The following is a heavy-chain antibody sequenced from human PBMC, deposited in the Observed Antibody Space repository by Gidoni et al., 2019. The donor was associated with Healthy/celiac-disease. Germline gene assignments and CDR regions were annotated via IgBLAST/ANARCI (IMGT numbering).Heavy chain of an antibody. CDR3: ARLYFYGSSFDD. V-gene: IGHV3-74*03. D-gene: IGHD3-10*01. Sequence: EVQLVESGGGFVQPGGSLSLSFAASGFIFTDYWMHWVLLGPGKGLEWVARINSAGTTTTYADSVKGRFTISRDNAQNTLHLQMNSLRDEDTALYYCARLYFYGSSFDDWGQGTQVTVSS. J-gene: IGHJ4*02. CDR2: INSAGTTT. CDR1: GFIFTDYW.